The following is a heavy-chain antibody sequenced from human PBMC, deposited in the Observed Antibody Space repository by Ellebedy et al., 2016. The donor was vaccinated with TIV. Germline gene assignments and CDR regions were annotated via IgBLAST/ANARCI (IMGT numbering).Heavy chain of an antibody. CDR3: ARDRGDYSISGP. J-gene: IGHJ5*02. CDR1: GFTFGRYR. D-gene: IGHD4-11*01. V-gene: IGHV3-74*01. CDR2: IKSDGSST. Sequence: GGSLRLXCVASGFTFGRYRMHWVRQAPGNKLVWVSRIKSDGSSTTYADSVKGRFTTSRDNARNTLYLQMNSLRGEDTAVYFCARDRGDYSISGPWGQGTLVTVSS.